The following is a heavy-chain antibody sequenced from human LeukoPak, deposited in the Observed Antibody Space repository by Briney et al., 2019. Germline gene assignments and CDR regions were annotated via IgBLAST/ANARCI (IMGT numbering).Heavy chain of an antibody. CDR2: ISSSGSTI. Sequence: GGSLRLSCAASGFTFSSYEMNWVRQAPGKGLEWVSYISSSGSTIYYADSVKGRFTISRDNAKNSLYLQMNSLRAEDTAVYYCARDLGSSGWYLRVSPNWGQGTLVTVSS. D-gene: IGHD6-19*01. CDR3: ARDLGSSGWYLRVSPN. V-gene: IGHV3-48*03. CDR1: GFTFSSYE. J-gene: IGHJ4*02.